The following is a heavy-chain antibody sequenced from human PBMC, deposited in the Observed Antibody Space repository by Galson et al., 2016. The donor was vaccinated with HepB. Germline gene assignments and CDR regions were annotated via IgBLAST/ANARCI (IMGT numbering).Heavy chain of an antibody. Sequence: SVKVSCKASGYTFTFFDINWVRQASGQGLEWMGWMNPKSGNTGYGQNFKGRVTMTRDTSKNTAYMELSSLRSDDTAGYYCSRATGYCSGGRCFYDVRDVWGQGTTVTVSS. CDR2: MNPKSGNT. CDR3: SRATGYCSGGRCFYDVRDV. CDR1: GYTFTFFD. V-gene: IGHV1-8*01. D-gene: IGHD2-15*01. J-gene: IGHJ6*02.